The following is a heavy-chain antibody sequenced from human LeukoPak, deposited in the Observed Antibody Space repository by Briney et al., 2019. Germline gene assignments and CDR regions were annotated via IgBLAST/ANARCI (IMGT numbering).Heavy chain of an antibody. CDR1: GFTLSSYA. CDR3: AKDFLDNRERPYYMVV. J-gene: IGHJ6*03. Sequence: PGGSLRLSCAASGFTLSSYAMSWVRQAPGKGLEWVSGISGSGGSTYHADSVKGRVTISRDNSKNTLYLQMNSLRAEDTAVYYCAKDFLDNRERPYYMVVWGKGTPVTVSS. D-gene: IGHD1-1*01. CDR2: ISGSGGST. V-gene: IGHV3-23*01.